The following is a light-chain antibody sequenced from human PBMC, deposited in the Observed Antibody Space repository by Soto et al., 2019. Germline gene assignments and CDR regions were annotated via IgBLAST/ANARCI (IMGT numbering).Light chain of an antibody. J-gene: IGKJ4*01. CDR3: LQHHRYPLT. Sequence: ENVLTQSPATLPLSPGERATLSCRASQGASSYLAWYQQKPGQAPRLLIYDASNRATGIPARFSGSGPGTDFTLTISSLEPEDFATYYCLQHHRYPLTFGGGTKVDIK. CDR1: QGASSY. CDR2: DAS. V-gene: IGKV3D-11*01.